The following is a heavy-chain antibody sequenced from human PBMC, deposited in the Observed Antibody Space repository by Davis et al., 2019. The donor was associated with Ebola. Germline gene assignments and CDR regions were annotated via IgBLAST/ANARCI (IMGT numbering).Heavy chain of an antibody. CDR1: GFTFSDYY. CDR2: ISSSGSTI. Sequence: GESLKISCAASGFTFSDYYMSWIRQAPGKGLEWVSYISSSGSTIYYADSVKGRFTISRDNAKNSLYLQMNSLRDEDTAVYYCARKRGYSGYDRFDYWGQGTLVTVSS. V-gene: IGHV3-11*04. J-gene: IGHJ4*02. CDR3: ARKRGYSGYDRFDY. D-gene: IGHD5-12*01.